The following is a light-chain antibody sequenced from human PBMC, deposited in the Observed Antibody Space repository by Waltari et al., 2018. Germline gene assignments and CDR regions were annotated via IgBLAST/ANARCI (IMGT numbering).Light chain of an antibody. Sequence: SYELTQPPSVSVSPGQTASITCSGDKLGDKYTCWYQQKPGQSPVLVSFQDIKRPPGSRGRVSGSNSGNTDTLTISGTQPMDEADYYCQAWDSSTVVFGVGTKLTVL. CDR2: QDI. CDR1: KLGDKY. J-gene: IGLJ3*02. V-gene: IGLV3-1*01. CDR3: QAWDSSTVV.